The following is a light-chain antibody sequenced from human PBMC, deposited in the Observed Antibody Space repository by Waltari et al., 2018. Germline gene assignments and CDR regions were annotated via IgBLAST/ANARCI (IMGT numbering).Light chain of an antibody. CDR2: GKH. J-gene: IGLJ2*01. CDR3: QSYDSSLSGVI. Sequence: QSVLTQPPSVSGAPGQRITISCTGTSSNIGAGYDVHWYLQLPGTAPKLLILGKHNRPSGVPDRFSASKSDTSASLAITGLQAEDEADYYCQSYDSSLSGVIFGGGTKLTVL. V-gene: IGLV1-40*01. CDR1: SSNIGAGYD.